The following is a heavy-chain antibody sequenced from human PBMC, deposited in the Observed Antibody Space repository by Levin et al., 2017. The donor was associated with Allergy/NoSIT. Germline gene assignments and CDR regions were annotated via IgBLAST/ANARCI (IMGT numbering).Heavy chain of an antibody. CDR2: IWYDGSNK. Sequence: GGSLRLSCAASGFTFSSYGMHWVRQAPGKGLEWVAVIWYDGSNKYYADSVKGRFTISRDNSKNTLYLQMNSLRAEDTAVYYCARDGGDYGSYPFDYWGQGTLVTVSS. CDR1: GFTFSSYG. CDR3: ARDGGDYGSYPFDY. J-gene: IGHJ4*02. V-gene: IGHV3-33*01. D-gene: IGHD4-17*01.